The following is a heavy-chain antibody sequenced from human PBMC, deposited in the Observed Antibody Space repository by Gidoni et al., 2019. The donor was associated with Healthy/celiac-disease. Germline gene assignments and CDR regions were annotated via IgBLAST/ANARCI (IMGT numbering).Heavy chain of an antibody. CDR3: ARPDIVVVPYYYYGMDV. Sequence: QVQLVQSGAEVKKPGSSVKVSCKASGGPFSSYAISWVRQAPGQGLEWMGGIIPIFGTANYAQKFQGRVTITADKSTSTAYMELSSLRSEDTAVYYCARPDIVVVPYYYYGMDVWGQGTTVTVSS. D-gene: IGHD2-2*01. J-gene: IGHJ6*02. CDR2: IIPIFGTA. V-gene: IGHV1-69*06. CDR1: GGPFSSYA.